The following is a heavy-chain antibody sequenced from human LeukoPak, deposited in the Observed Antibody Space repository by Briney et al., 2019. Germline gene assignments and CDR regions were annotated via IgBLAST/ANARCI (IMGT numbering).Heavy chain of an antibody. CDR2: INPNSGGT. D-gene: IGHD5-18*01. Sequence: GASVKVSCKASGYTFTGYYMHWVRQAPGQGLEWMGWINPNSGGTNYAQKFQGRVTMTRDTSISTAYMELSRLRSDDTAVYYCARDTSRISKLIQLWLIDYWGQGTLVTVSS. J-gene: IGHJ4*02. V-gene: IGHV1-2*02. CDR3: ARDTSRISKLIQLWLIDY. CDR1: GYTFTGYY.